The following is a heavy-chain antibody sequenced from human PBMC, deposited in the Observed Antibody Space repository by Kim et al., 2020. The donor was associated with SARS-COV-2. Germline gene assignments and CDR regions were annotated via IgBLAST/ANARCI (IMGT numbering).Heavy chain of an antibody. V-gene: IGHV3-30*01. Sequence: KKYYADSVKGRFTISRDNSKNTLYLQMNSLRAEDTAVYYCARGSSYYYMDVWGKGTTVTVSS. CDR3: ARGSSYYYMDV. J-gene: IGHJ6*03. CDR2: KK.